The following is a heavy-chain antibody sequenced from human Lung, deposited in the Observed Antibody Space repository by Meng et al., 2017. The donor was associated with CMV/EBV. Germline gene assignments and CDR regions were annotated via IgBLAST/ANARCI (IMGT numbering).Heavy chain of an antibody. V-gene: IGHV4-59*03. CDR3: ASFLAGAGPDFDN. Sequence: SETLSLXCSVSSGSISGHFCSWIRQPPGKGLEWIGYIYSRGGSSYNPSLQSRVTISVDTSKNQVSLKLRSVTAADTAVYYCASFLAGAGPDFDNWGRGTPVTVSS. D-gene: IGHD6-19*01. J-gene: IGHJ4*02. CDR1: SGSISGHF. CDR2: IYSRGGS.